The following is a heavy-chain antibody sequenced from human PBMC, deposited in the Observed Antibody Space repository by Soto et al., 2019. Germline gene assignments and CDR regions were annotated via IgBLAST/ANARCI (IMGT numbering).Heavy chain of an antibody. CDR1: GFTFSSYA. V-gene: IGHV3-30-3*01. D-gene: IGHD5-18*01. CDR3: ARDILRLYSYGTSYGMDV. Sequence: QVQLVESGGGVVQPGRSLRLSCAASGFTFSSYAMHWVRQAPGKGLEWVAVISYDGSNKYYADSVKGRFTISRDNSKKTLYLQMNSLRAEDTAVYYCARDILRLYSYGTSYGMDVWGQGTTVTVSS. J-gene: IGHJ6*02. CDR2: ISYDGSNK.